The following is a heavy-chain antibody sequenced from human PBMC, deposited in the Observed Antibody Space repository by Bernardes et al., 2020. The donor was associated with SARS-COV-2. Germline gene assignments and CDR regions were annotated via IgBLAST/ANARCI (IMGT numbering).Heavy chain of an antibody. CDR2: ISKNGDFA. V-gene: IGHV3-64D*06. CDR1: GFSFSNYD. Sequence: GGSLRLSCSASGFSFSNYDMHWVRQAPGKGLEYVSAISKNGDFAYYEDSVKGRFTISRDNSKNTLYLQMRSLTAEDTAMYYCGLSPRGPPPMDVDVWGQGTTVTVSS. D-gene: IGHD3-10*01. CDR3: GLSPRGPPPMDVDV. J-gene: IGHJ6*02.